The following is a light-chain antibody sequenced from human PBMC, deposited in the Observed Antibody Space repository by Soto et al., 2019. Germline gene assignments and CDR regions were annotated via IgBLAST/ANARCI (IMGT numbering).Light chain of an antibody. CDR2: GAS. V-gene: IGKV3-20*01. CDR3: QVYGDSSPT. J-gene: IGKJ1*01. Sequence: EIVLTQSPGTLSLSPGERATLSCRASQTISNSYSAWYQQKPGQAPRLLIYGASTRATGIPERFSGSGSATDFTLTISRLEPGDFAVYYCQVYGDSSPTFGQGTKVEIK. CDR1: QTISNSY.